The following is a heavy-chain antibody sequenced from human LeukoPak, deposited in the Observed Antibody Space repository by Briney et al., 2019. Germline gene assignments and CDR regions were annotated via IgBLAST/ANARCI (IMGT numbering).Heavy chain of an antibody. V-gene: IGHV4-59*01. CDR3: ARQSVADAFDI. Sequence: PSETLSLICTVSGGSISSYYWSWIRQPPGKGLEWIGYIYYSGSTNYNPSLKSRVTISVDTSENQFSLKLSSVTAADTAVYYCARQSVADAFDIWGQGTMVTVSS. CDR1: GGSISSYY. CDR2: IYYSGST. J-gene: IGHJ3*02. D-gene: IGHD5-12*01.